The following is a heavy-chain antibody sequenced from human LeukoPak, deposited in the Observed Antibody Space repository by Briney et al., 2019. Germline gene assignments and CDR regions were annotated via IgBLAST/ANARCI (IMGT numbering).Heavy chain of an antibody. J-gene: IGHJ3*02. V-gene: IGHV4-59*08. CDR2: IYYSGST. CDR1: GGSISSYY. Sequence: SETLSLTCTVSGGSISSYYWSWIRQPPGKGLEWIGYIYYSGSTNYNPSLKSRVTISVDTSKNQFSLKLSSVTAADTAVYYCARLPTYYYDSSGPSPAFDIWGQGTMVTVSS. D-gene: IGHD3-22*01. CDR3: ARLPTYYYDSSGPSPAFDI.